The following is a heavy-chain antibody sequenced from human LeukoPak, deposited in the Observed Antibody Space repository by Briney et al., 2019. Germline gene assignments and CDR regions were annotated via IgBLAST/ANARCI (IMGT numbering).Heavy chain of an antibody. D-gene: IGHD3-10*01. V-gene: IGHV3-66*01. CDR2: VHGRGDP. CDR1: GFTVNNNY. J-gene: IGHJ4*02. Sequence: GGSLRLSCVASGFTVNNNYLSWVRQAPGKGLEWVAIVHGRGDPYYADSVRGRFTMSRDIFKNTVSLQMNSLRAEDTAVYYCARGSYYGQNDYWGQGTLVTVSS. CDR3: ARGSYYGQNDY.